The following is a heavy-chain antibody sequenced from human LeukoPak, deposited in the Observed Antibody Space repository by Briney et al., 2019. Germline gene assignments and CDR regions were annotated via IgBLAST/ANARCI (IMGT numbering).Heavy chain of an antibody. D-gene: IGHD3-16*01. V-gene: IGHV3-23*01. Sequence: PGGSLRLSCAASGFTFSSYAMSWVRQAPGKGLEWVSAISGSGGSTYYADSVKGRSTISRDNSKNTLYLQMNSLRAEDTAVYYCAKVGAPGTYYYYGMDVWGQGTTVTVSS. CDR3: AKVGAPGTYYYYGMDV. J-gene: IGHJ6*02. CDR2: ISGSGGST. CDR1: GFTFSSYA.